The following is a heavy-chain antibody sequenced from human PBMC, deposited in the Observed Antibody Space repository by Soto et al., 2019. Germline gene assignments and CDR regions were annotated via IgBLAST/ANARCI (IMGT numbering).Heavy chain of an antibody. Sequence: GGSLRLSCAASGFTFSSYSMNWVRQAPGKGLEWVSSISSSSSYIYYADSVKGRFTISRDNAKNSLYLQMNSLRAEDTAVYYCARTYRDYDSSGYYLRHYYYGMDVWGQGTTVTVSS. CDR1: GFTFSSYS. J-gene: IGHJ6*02. D-gene: IGHD3-22*01. CDR3: ARTYRDYDSSGYYLRHYYYGMDV. V-gene: IGHV3-21*01. CDR2: ISSSSSYI.